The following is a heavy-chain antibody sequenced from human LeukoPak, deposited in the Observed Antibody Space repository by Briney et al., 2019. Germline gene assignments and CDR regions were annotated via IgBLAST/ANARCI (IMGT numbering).Heavy chain of an antibody. CDR3: ARVYGSGSYYLY. CDR1: GYTFTGYY. J-gene: IGHJ4*02. CDR2: INPNSGGP. V-gene: IGHV1-2*02. D-gene: IGHD3-10*01. Sequence: ASVKVSCKASGYTFTGYYMHWVRQAPGQGLEWMGWINPNSGGPNYAQTFPGRVTMTRDTSISTAYMELSRLRSDDTAVYYCARVYGSGSYYLYWGQGTLVTVSS.